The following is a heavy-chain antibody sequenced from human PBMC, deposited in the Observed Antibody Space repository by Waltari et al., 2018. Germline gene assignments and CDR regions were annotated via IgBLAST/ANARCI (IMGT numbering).Heavy chain of an antibody. D-gene: IGHD3-22*01. CDR1: GYTFTSYG. Sequence: QVQLVQSGAEVKKPGASVKVSCKASGYTFTSYGISWVRQATGQGLEWMGWISAYNCNTNYAQKLQGRVTMTTDTSTSTAYMELRSLRSDDTAVYYCARDAYDSSGYYHGGFDYWGQGTLVTVSS. V-gene: IGHV1-18*01. CDR3: ARDAYDSSGYYHGGFDY. CDR2: ISAYNCNT. J-gene: IGHJ4*02.